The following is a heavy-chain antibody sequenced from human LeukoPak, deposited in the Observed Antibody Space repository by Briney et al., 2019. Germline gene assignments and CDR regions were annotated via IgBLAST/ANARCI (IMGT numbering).Heavy chain of an antibody. CDR2: IYTSGST. CDR1: GVSVSSYY. D-gene: IGHD6-6*01. V-gene: IGHV4-4*07. J-gene: IGHJ4*02. Sequence: SETLSLTCSFSGVSVSSYYWSWIRQPAGKGLEWIGRIYTSGSTNYNPSLKSRVTMSVDTSKNQFSLKLRSVTAADTAVYYCARDRYSSLSEYYFDYWGQGTLVTVSS. CDR3: ARDRYSSLSEYYFDY.